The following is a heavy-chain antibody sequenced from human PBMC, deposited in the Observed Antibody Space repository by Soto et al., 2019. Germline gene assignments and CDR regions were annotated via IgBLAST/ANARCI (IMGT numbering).Heavy chain of an antibody. CDR3: AKSFYYGSGTQIVFDN. V-gene: IGHV3-23*01. CDR1: GFTFSSYA. J-gene: IGHJ4*02. CDR2: ITDSGANT. Sequence: PGGSLRLSCAASGFTFSSYAMNWVRQAPGRGLEWVSTITDSGANTYYADSVKGRFTVSRDNSKNTLYLQMNSLRAEDTAVYYCAKSFYYGSGTQIVFDNCGQGSLVTVSS. D-gene: IGHD3-10*01.